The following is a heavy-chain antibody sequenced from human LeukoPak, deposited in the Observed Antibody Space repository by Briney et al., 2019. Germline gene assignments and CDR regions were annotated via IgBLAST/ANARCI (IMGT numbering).Heavy chain of an antibody. CDR3: ARIRVSSYYGMDI. Sequence: GGSLRLSCAALGFFFTNYWMSWVRQAPGKGLEWVANIKEDESEKYYVNSVKGRFTISRDNAKNSLFLHMNSLRAEDTAVYYCARIRVSSYYGMDIWGQGTTVTVSS. D-gene: IGHD2/OR15-2a*01. V-gene: IGHV3-7*05. CDR1: GFFFTNYW. CDR2: IKEDESEK. J-gene: IGHJ6*02.